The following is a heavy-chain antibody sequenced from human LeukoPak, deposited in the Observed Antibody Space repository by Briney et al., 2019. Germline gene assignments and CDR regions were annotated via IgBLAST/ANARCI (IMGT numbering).Heavy chain of an antibody. CDR2: ISSSGTII. Sequence: GGSLRLSCAASGFTFSDYYMSWIRQAPGKGLEWVSYISSSGTIIYYADSVKGRFTISRDNAKNSLYLQMDSLRAEDTAVYYCARRMGVPNNWFDPWGQGTLVTVSS. CDR1: GFTFSDYY. D-gene: IGHD2-2*01. J-gene: IGHJ5*02. V-gene: IGHV3-11*01. CDR3: ARRMGVPNNWFDP.